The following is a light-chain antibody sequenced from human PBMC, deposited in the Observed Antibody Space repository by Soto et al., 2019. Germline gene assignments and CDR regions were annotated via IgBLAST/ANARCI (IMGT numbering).Light chain of an antibody. V-gene: IGKV3-20*01. CDR1: QSVSTYVTY. CDR2: DAS. CDR3: QQYGSSPTWT. J-gene: IGKJ1*01. Sequence: IRLSQSPATLSLYPGERATLSFRASQSVSTYVTYLAWYQQKPGQAPRLLIYDASNRATGIPARFSGSGSGTDFTLTISRLEPEDSAVYYCQQYGSSPTWTFGQRSMVDI.